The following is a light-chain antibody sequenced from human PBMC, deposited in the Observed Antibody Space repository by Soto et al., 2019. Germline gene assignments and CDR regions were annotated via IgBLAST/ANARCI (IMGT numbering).Light chain of an antibody. Sequence: EIVMTQSPATLSVSPGERATLFCRASQNVNTNLAWYQQRPGQAPRLLIYGASTRATGIPARFSGSGSGTEFTLIISRLDPEDFAVYFCQQYGGSTLYSFGPGTKVDIK. V-gene: IGKV3-15*01. CDR2: GAS. J-gene: IGKJ2*01. CDR3: QQYGGSTLYS. CDR1: QNVNTN.